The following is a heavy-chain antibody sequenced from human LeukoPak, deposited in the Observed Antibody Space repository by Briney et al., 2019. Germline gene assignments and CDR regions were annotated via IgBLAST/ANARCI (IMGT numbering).Heavy chain of an antibody. CDR2: IYYSGNT. V-gene: IGHV4-39*01. Sequence: SETLSLTCTVSGGSISSSSYYWGWIRQPPGKGLEWIGTIYYSGNTYYNPSLKSRVTISVDTSKNQFSLKLSSVTAADTAVYYCASIGRYDYVWGSYRRFDYWGQGTLVTVSS. CDR1: GGSISSSSYY. CDR3: ASIGRYDYVWGSYRRFDY. J-gene: IGHJ4*02. D-gene: IGHD3-16*02.